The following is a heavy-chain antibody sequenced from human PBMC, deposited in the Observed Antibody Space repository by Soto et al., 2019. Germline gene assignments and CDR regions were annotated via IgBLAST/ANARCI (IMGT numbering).Heavy chain of an antibody. Sequence: QVQLVQSGAEVKKPGASVKVSCKASGYTFTSYAMHWVRQAPGQRLEWMGWINAGNGNTKYSQKFQGIVTITRNTSARTANMGLSSLRSEDTAVYYCARAGYHTTHHYYYSYRDAWGKGSTVTVSS. CDR3: ARAGYHTTHHYYYSYRDA. J-gene: IGHJ6*03. CDR2: INAGNGNT. V-gene: IGHV1-3*01. CDR1: GYTFTSYA. D-gene: IGHD3-3*01.